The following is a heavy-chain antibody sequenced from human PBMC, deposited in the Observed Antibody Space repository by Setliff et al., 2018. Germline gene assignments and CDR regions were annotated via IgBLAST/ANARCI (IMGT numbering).Heavy chain of an antibody. J-gene: IGHJ4*02. V-gene: IGHV3-30*18. CDR2: IFHDGRDI. D-gene: IGHD1-7*01. Sequence: GGSLRLSCAASGFAFDSYAMHWVRQAPGKGLEWVAIIFHDGRDIYYGDSVQGRFAISRDNSKNTLYLQMNSLRSDDTAVYYCAKPQVELRWGFESWGQGTPVTVSS. CDR1: GFAFDSYA. CDR3: AKPQVELRWGFES.